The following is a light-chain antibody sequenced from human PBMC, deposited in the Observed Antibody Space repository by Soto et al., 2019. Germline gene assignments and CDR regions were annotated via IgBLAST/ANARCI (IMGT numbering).Light chain of an antibody. J-gene: IGKJ3*01. CDR2: GAS. CDR1: QSVSSN. CDR3: QHYNKWPRG. Sequence: EIVMTQSPATLSVSPGERATLSCRASQSVSSNLAWYQQKPGQAPRLLIYGASTRATGIPARFSGSGSGTEFTLTISSLQSEDFAVYYCQHYNKWPRGFGPGTKVDIK. V-gene: IGKV3-15*01.